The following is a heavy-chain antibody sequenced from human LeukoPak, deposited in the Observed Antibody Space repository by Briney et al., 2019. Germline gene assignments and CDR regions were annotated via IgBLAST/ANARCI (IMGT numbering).Heavy chain of an antibody. CDR3: ARSNSGSYWFDP. Sequence: GASVKVSCKASGYTFTDYYMHWVRQAPGQRLEWMGWINAGNGNTKYSQEFQGRVTITRDTSASTAYMELSSLRSEDMAVYYCARSNSGSYWFDPWGQGTLVTVSS. V-gene: IGHV1-3*03. J-gene: IGHJ5*02. D-gene: IGHD1-26*01. CDR2: INAGNGNT. CDR1: GYTFTDYY.